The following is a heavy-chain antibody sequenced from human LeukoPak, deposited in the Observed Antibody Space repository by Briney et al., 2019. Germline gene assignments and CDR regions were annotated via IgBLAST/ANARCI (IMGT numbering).Heavy chain of an antibody. Sequence: GASVKVSCKASGYTSTSYDINWVRQATGQGLEWMGWMNPNSGNTGYAQKFQGRVTMTRNTSISTAYMELSSLRSEDTAVYYCARVHDYGDYDPLNWFDPWGQGTLVTVSP. D-gene: IGHD4-17*01. V-gene: IGHV1-8*01. J-gene: IGHJ5*02. CDR3: ARVHDYGDYDPLNWFDP. CDR2: MNPNSGNT. CDR1: GYTSTSYD.